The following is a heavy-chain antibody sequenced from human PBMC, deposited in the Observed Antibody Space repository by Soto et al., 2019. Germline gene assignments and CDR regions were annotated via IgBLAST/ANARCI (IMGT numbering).Heavy chain of an antibody. CDR3: AKMGLRLGGDY. CDR2: IRGSSGST. J-gene: IGHJ4*02. Sequence: EVQLLESGGGLVQPGGSLRLSCAASGFTFSSYAMSWVRQAPGKGLEWVSTIRGSSGSTYDADSVKGRFTISRDNSKSTLYLQMNSLRVEDTAVYYCAKMGLRLGGDYWGQGPLVTVSS. CDR1: GFTFSSYA. D-gene: IGHD3-16*01. V-gene: IGHV3-23*01.